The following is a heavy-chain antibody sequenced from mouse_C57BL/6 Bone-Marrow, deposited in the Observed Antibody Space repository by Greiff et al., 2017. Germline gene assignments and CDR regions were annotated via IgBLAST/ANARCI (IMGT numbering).Heavy chain of an antibody. Sequence: VQLQQSGAELVRPGTSVKVSCKASGYAFTNYLIEWVKQRPGQGLEWIGVINPGSGGTNYNEKFKGKATLTADKSSSTAYMQLSSLTSEDSAGYFCARSFITTVRYYSDSSGAGTTLT. CDR1: GYAFTNYL. CDR3: ARSFITTVRYYSDS. CDR2: INPGSGGT. D-gene: IGHD1-1*01. J-gene: IGHJ2*01. V-gene: IGHV1-54*01.